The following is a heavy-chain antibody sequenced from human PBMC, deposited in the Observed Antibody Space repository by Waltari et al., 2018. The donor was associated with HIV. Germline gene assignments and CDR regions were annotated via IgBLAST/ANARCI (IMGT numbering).Heavy chain of an antibody. V-gene: IGHV1-8*01. Sequence: QAQLVQSGAEVRKPGASVKVSCKASGYNFATFDINWVRRAPGQGLEWMGWMSSNNVNAGYGQRFKGRVTLTRDTSIDTAYMELHSLTPQDTAVYYCVTSRPGAVFGDFWGQGTPVMVSS. CDR2: MSSNNVNA. CDR1: GYNFATFD. D-gene: IGHD3-3*01. J-gene: IGHJ4*02. CDR3: VTSRPGAVFGDF.